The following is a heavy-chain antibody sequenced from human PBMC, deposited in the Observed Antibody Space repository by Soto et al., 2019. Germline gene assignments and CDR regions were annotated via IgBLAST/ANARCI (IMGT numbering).Heavy chain of an antibody. CDR2: INAGNGNT. J-gene: IGHJ6*02. CDR1: GYTFTSYA. V-gene: IGHV1-3*01. D-gene: IGHD1-26*01. Sequence: ASVKVSCKASGYTFTSYAMHWVRQAPGQRLEWMGWINAGNGNTKYSQKFQGRVTITRDTSASTAYMELSSLRSEDTAVYYCAREYSGSYLGLGYYYYYGMDVWGQGTTVTVSS. CDR3: AREYSGSYLGLGYYYYYGMDV.